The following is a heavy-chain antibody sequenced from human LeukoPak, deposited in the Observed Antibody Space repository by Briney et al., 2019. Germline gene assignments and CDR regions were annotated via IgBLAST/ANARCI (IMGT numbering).Heavy chain of an antibody. CDR2: ISAYNGNT. J-gene: IGHJ4*02. Sequence: ASVKVSCKASGYTFTSYGISWVRQAPGQGLEWMGWISAYNGNTNYAQKLQGRVTMTTDTSMSTAYMELRSLRSDDTAVYYRTRPGGWFQWYYFDYWGQGTLVTVSS. D-gene: IGHD6-19*01. CDR3: TRPGGWFQWYYFDY. CDR1: GYTFTSYG. V-gene: IGHV1-18*01.